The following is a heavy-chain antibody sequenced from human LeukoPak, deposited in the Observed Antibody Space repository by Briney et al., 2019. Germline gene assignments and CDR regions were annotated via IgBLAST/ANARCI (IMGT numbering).Heavy chain of an antibody. J-gene: IGHJ3*01. V-gene: IGHV3-74*01. CDR3: AGVRAGANRAFDV. CDR1: GFTFSRYW. Sequence: GGSLRLSCAASGFTFSRYWMHWVRQAPGEGLVWVSRIDPDDSGSSYADSVKGRFTISRDNAKNTLWLQVNSLRADDTAVYYCAGVRAGANRAFDVWGQGTVVAVSP. D-gene: IGHD4/OR15-4a*01. CDR2: IDPDDSGS.